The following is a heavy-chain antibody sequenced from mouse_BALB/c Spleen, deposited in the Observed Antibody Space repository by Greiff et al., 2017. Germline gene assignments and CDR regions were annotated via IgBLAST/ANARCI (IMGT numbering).Heavy chain of an antibody. CDR2: IWGDGST. J-gene: IGHJ3*01. Sequence: VQGVESGPGLVAPSQSLSITCTVSGFSLTSYGVSWVRQPPGKGLEWLGVIWGDGSTNYHSALISRLSISKDNSKSQVFLKLNSLHTDDTATYYCAKPGGEGYYGWFAYWGQGTLVTVSA. CDR1: GFSLTSYG. D-gene: IGHD1-1*01. CDR3: AKPGGEGYYGWFAY. V-gene: IGHV2-3*01.